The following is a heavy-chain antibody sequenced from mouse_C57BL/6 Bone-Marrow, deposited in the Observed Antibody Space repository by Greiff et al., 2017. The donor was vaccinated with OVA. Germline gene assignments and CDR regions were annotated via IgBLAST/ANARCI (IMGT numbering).Heavy chain of an antibody. CDR2: ISSGGSYT. Sequence: EVMLVESGGDLVKPGGSLKLSCAASGFTFSSYGMSWVRQTPDKRLEWVATISSGGSYTYYPDSVKGRFTISRDNAKNTLYLQMSSLKSEDTAMYYCASIYYWGQGTLVTVSA. J-gene: IGHJ3*01. CDR1: GFTFSSYG. D-gene: IGHD2-1*01. V-gene: IGHV5-6*01. CDR3: ASIYY.